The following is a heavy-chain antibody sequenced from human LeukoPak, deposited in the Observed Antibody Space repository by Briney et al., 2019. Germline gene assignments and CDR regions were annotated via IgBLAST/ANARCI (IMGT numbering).Heavy chain of an antibody. J-gene: IGHJ4*02. CDR2: IKQDGSEK. V-gene: IGHV3-7*03. CDR1: GFTFSSYW. Sequence: GGSLRLSCAASGFTFSSYWMSWVRQAPGKGLEWVANIKQDGSEKYYVGSVKGRFTISRDNAKNSLYLQMNCLRAEDSAIYYCARGARWAYYFDYWGQGSLVTVSS. CDR3: ARGARWAYYFDY. D-gene: IGHD4-23*01.